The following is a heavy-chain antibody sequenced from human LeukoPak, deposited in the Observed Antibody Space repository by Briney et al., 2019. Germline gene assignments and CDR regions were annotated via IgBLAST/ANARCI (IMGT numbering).Heavy chain of an antibody. CDR3: ARGAEGGSSMRLHYYYYYMDV. CDR2: IAAYSGNT. D-gene: IGHD2-15*01. V-gene: IGHV1-18*01. Sequence: ASVRVSCKASGYTFSNYGLNWVRQAPGQGLEWMGRIAAYSGNTNYAAKFQGRVTMTTDTSTNTAYMELRSLTSDDTAIYYCARGAEGGSSMRLHYYYYYMDVWGKGITVTVSS. CDR1: GYTFSNYG. J-gene: IGHJ6*03.